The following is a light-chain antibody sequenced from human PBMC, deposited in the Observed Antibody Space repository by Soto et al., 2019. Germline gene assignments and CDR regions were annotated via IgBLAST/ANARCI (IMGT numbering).Light chain of an antibody. V-gene: IGKV1-5*03. CDR2: KAS. CDR3: QHYNSYSEE. Sequence: DIQMTQSPSTLSGSVGDRVTITFRASQTISSWLAWYQQKPGKAPKLLIYKASTLKSGVPSRFSGSGSGTEFTLTISSLQPDDFATYYCQHYNSYSEEFGQGTKVDI. J-gene: IGKJ1*01. CDR1: QTISSW.